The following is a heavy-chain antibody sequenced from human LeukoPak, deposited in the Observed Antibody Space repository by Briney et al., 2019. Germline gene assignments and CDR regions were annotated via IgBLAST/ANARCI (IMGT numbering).Heavy chain of an antibody. CDR2: IYPGDSDT. CDR1: GYSFTSDW. CDR3: ARPYCSSTSCPVDV. V-gene: IGHV5-51*01. J-gene: IGHJ6*04. Sequence: GESLKISCMCSGYSFTSDWIGWVRHMPAKGLEWMGIIYPGDSDTRYSPSFQGQVTISADKSISTAYLQWSSLKASDTAMYYCARPYCSSTSCPVDVWGKGTTVTVSS. D-gene: IGHD2-2*01.